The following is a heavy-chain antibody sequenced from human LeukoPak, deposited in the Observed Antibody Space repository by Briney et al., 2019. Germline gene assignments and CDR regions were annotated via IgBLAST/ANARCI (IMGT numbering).Heavy chain of an antibody. J-gene: IGHJ6*03. CDR1: GGSFNSYV. CDR3: ARHDLYYSSGWSRDYYYYYYMDV. D-gene: IGHD6-19*01. Sequence: GASVKVSCKASGGSFNSYVITWVRQAPGQGLEWMGRIIPILNVANFAQKFQGRVTITADKSTNTAHMELSSLRSEDTAVYYCARHDLYYSSGWSRDYYYYYYMDVWGKGTTVTVSS. V-gene: IGHV1-69*04. CDR2: IIPILNVA.